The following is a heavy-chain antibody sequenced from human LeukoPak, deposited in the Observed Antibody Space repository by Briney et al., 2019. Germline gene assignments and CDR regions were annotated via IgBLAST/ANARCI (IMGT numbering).Heavy chain of an antibody. D-gene: IGHD3-22*01. J-gene: IGHJ4*02. CDR3: AKAHAVERNYYDSSGYYYYFDY. V-gene: IGHV3-23*01. CDR2: ISGSGGST. CDR1: GFTFSSYA. Sequence: GGSLRLSCAASGFTFSSYAMSWVRQAPGKGLEWVSAISGSGGSTYYADSVKGRFTISRDNSKNTLYLQMNSLRAEDTAVYYCAKAHAVERNYYDSSGYYYYFDYWGQGTLVTVPS.